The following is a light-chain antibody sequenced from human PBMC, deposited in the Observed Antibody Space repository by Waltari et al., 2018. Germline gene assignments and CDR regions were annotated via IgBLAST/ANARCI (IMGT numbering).Light chain of an antibody. Sequence: SYVLTQPPSVSVAPGQTARITCGGTNLESKSVHWYEQKPGQAPVLVVYDDSDRPSGIPERFSGSNSGNTATLTISRVEAGDEADYYCQVWDSSSDPNYVFGTGTKVTVL. V-gene: IGLV3-21*02. CDR1: NLESKS. J-gene: IGLJ1*01. CDR3: QVWDSSSDPNYV. CDR2: DDS.